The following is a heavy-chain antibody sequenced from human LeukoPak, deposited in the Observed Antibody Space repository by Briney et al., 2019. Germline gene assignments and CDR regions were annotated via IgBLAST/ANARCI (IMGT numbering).Heavy chain of an antibody. CDR1: GFIFRHYA. CDR3: AKALGDWPTTLDY. J-gene: IGHJ4*02. Sequence: GGSLRLSCSASGFIFRHYAVNWVRQSPGKGLEWVSGISGSGDSTYYADSVKGRFTVSRDNSKNTPYLQMNSLTAADTAVYFCAKALGDWPTTLDYWGRGTLVTVSS. CDR2: ISGSGDST. V-gene: IGHV3-23*01. D-gene: IGHD3-16*01.